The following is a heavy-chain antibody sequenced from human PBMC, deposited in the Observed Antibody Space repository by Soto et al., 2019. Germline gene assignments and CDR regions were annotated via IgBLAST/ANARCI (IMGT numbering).Heavy chain of an antibody. CDR1: GFTFSSYA. CDR3: AKDSGGYCSGGSCYSFAFDI. Sequence: GGSVRLSCAASGFTFSSYAMSWVRQAPGKGLEWVSAISGSGGSTYYADSVKGRFTISRDNSKNTLYLQMNSLRAEDTAVYYCAKDSGGYCSGGSCYSFAFDIWGQGTMVTVSS. J-gene: IGHJ3*02. D-gene: IGHD2-15*01. V-gene: IGHV3-23*01. CDR2: ISGSGGST.